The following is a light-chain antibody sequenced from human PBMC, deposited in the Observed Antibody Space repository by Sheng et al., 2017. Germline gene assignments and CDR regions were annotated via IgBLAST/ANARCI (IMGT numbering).Light chain of an antibody. J-gene: IGKJ2*01. CDR3: QQRSNWPYL. CDR1: RSLLSSSDNRNY. CDR2: WAS. V-gene: IGKV4-1*01. Sequence: DIVMTQSPDSLAVSLGERATVNCKSSRSLLSSSDNRNYLAWFQQKPGQPPKLLFYWASTRESGVPDRFSGSGSGTDFTLTISSLQAEDVAVYYCQQRSNWPYLFGQGTKLEIK.